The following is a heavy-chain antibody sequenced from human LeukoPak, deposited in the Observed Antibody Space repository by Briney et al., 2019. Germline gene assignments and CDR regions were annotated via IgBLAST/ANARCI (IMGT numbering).Heavy chain of an antibody. V-gene: IGHV4-34*01. D-gene: IGHD2-21*01. CDR2: INHSGST. CDR3: ALVSPDDALDI. J-gene: IGHJ3*02. CDR1: GGSFSGYY. Sequence: SETLSLTCAVYGGSFSGYYWSWIRQPPGKGLEWIGEINHSGSTNYNPSLKSRVTISVDTSKNQFSLKLSSVTAADTAVYYCALVSPDDALDIWGQGTMVTVSS.